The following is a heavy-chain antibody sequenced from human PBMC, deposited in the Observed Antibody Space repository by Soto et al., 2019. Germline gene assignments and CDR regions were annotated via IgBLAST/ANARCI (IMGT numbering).Heavy chain of an antibody. Sequence: SVKVSCKASGGTFSSYAISWVRQAPGQGLEWMGGIIPIFGTANYAQKFQGRVTITADESTSTAYMELSSLRSEDTAVYYCARSQYDSSGYYYVWSFDIWGQGTMVTV. CDR3: ARSQYDSSGYYYVWSFDI. CDR2: IIPIFGTA. D-gene: IGHD3-22*01. CDR1: GGTFSSYA. V-gene: IGHV1-69*13. J-gene: IGHJ3*02.